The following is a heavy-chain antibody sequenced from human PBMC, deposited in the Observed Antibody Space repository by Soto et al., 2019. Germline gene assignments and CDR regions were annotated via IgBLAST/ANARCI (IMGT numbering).Heavy chain of an antibody. Sequence: GGSLRLSCAASGFTFSSYAMNWVRQAPGKGLEWVSAISYGGGTTYYADSVKGRFTISRDNSKNTLYLQMNSLRAEDTAVYYCAKNPGYYYDSTGYHFDYWGQGT. CDR2: ISYGGGTT. D-gene: IGHD3-22*01. V-gene: IGHV3-23*01. CDR3: AKNPGYYYDSTGYHFDY. CDR1: GFTFSSYA. J-gene: IGHJ4*02.